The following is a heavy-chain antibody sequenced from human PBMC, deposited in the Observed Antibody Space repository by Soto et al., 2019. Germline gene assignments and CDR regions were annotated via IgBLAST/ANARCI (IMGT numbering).Heavy chain of an antibody. CDR1: GFTFSSYG. J-gene: IGHJ3*02. V-gene: IGHV3-30*18. CDR2: ISYDGSNK. Sequence: PGGSLRLSCAASGFTFSSYGMHWVRQAPGKGLEWVAVISYDGSNKYYADSVKGRFTISRDNSKNTLYLQMNSLRAEDTAVYYCAKDPGMIVVQVAFDIWGQGTMVTVSS. D-gene: IGHD3-22*01. CDR3: AKDPGMIVVQVAFDI.